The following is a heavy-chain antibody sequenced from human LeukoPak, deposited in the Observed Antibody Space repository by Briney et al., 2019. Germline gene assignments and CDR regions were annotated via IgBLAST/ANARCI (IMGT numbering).Heavy chain of an antibody. J-gene: IGHJ4*02. D-gene: IGHD6-19*01. CDR3: APYSSGFTGPGYFHY. CDR1: GYTFTSYG. CDR2: ISAYNGNT. V-gene: IGHV1-18*01. Sequence: ASVKVSCKASGYTFTSYGISWGRQAPGQGLEGMRWISAYNGNTNYAQKLQGRVTMTTDTSTSTAYMELRSLRSDDTAVYYCAPYSSGFTGPGYFHYWGQGTLVTVSS.